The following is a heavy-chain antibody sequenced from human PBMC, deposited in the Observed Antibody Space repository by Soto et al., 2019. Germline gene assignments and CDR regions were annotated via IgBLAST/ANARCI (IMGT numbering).Heavy chain of an antibody. V-gene: IGHV3-66*01. CDR2: IQSGGPT. CDR3: ARGRRVLQKSAYYYYYMDV. CDR1: GFTFNTNA. D-gene: IGHD4-4*01. J-gene: IGHJ6*03. Sequence: GGSLRLSCAASGFTFNTNAMTWVRQAPGKGLEWVSLIQSGGPTYYADSVKGRFTISRDTSENTVHLQMDSLRAEDTAVYYCARGRRVLQKSAYYYYYMDVWGKGTTVTVSS.